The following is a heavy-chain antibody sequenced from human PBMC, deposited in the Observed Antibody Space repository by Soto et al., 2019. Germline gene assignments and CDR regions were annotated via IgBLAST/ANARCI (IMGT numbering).Heavy chain of an antibody. CDR2: ISSTSSPI. CDR3: AGAKRAGGVIVGFHY. V-gene: IGHV3-48*04. J-gene: IGHJ4*02. CDR1: GFTFSSYS. Sequence: EVQLVESGGGLVQPGGSLRLSCAASGFTFSSYSMNWVRQAPGKGLEWVSYISSTSSPIYYAVSVKGRFTISRANAENSLSLQMNRLRAGDTAVYYCAGAKRAGGVIVGFHYWGQGTLVTVSS. D-gene: IGHD3-16*02.